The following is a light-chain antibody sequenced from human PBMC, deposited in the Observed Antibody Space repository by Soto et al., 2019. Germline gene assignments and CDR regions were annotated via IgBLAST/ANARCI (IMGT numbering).Light chain of an antibody. V-gene: IGLV2-14*01. Sequence: QSALTQPASVSGSPGQSITISCTGTSSDVGGYDYVSWYQQHPGKVPKFLIYEVTNRPSGVSHRFSGSKSGNTASLTTSGLQAEDEADYYCTSYTSGSTYVFGTGTKVTVL. J-gene: IGLJ1*01. CDR2: EVT. CDR1: SSDVGGYDY. CDR3: TSYTSGSTYV.